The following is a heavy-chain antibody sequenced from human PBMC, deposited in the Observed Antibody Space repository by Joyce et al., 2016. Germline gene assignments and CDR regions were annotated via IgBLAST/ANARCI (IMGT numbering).Heavy chain of an antibody. V-gene: IGHV4-59*08. CDR2: IYYSGST. CDR1: GGSTSNDY. D-gene: IGHD1-26*01. J-gene: IGHJ4*02. CDR3: ARHQNGGTYPLDH. Sequence: QVQLQESGPGLVKPSETLSLTCTVSGGSTSNDYWSWIRQPPGKGLAWIGHIYYSGSTTYSPPLNIRVTISVDTSKNQFSLKLSSVTAADTAVYYCARHQNGGTYPLDHWGQGTPVTVSS.